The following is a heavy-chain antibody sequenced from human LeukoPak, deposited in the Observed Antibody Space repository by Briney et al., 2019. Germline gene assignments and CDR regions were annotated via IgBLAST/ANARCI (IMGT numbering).Heavy chain of an antibody. J-gene: IGHJ4*02. CDR2: IRYDGSNK. D-gene: IGHD4-17*01. Sequence: GGSLRLSCAASGFTFSSYGMHWVRQAPGKGLEWVAFIRYDGSNKYYADSVNGRFTISRDNSKNTLYLQMNSLRAEDTAVYYCAKDRDGDWGDYWGQGTLVTVSS. CDR1: GFTFSSYG. CDR3: AKDRDGDWGDY. V-gene: IGHV3-30*02.